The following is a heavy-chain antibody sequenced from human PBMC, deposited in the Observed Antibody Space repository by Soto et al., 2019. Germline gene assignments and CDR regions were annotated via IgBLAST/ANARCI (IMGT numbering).Heavy chain of an antibody. D-gene: IGHD2-15*01. CDR1: GFTFSSYW. Sequence: EVQLVESGGGLVQPGGSLRLSCAASGFTFSSYWMSWVRQAPGKGLEWGANIKQDGSEKYYVDSVKGRFTISRDNAKNSLYLQMNSLRAEDTAVYYCARDFRYCSGGSCSEDAFDIWGQGTMVTVSS. CDR2: IKQDGSEK. J-gene: IGHJ3*02. CDR3: ARDFRYCSGGSCSEDAFDI. V-gene: IGHV3-7*01.